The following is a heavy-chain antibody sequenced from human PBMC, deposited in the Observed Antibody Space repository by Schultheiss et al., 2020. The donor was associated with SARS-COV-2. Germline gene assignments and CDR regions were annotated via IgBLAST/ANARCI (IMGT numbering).Heavy chain of an antibody. Sequence: GGSLRLSCAASGFTFSSYAMSWVRQAPGKGLEWVSAISGSGGSTYYADSVKGRFTISRDNSKNTLHLQMNSLRAEDTAVYYCAREIDGSGSYYNDVAFDIWGQGTMVTVSS. V-gene: IGHV3-23*01. CDR1: GFTFSSYA. CDR3: AREIDGSGSYYNDVAFDI. J-gene: IGHJ3*02. D-gene: IGHD3-10*01. CDR2: ISGSGGST.